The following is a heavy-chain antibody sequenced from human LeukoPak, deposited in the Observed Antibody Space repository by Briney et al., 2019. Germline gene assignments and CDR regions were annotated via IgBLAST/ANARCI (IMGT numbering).Heavy chain of an antibody. CDR2: IIPIFGTP. V-gene: IGHV1-69*13. CDR1: GGTFSSYT. CDR3: ARGWLAETTVVTPYNY. J-gene: IGHJ4*02. Sequence: SVKVSCTASGGTFSSYTIDWVRQAPGQGLEWMGGIIPIFGTPNYAQKFQGRVTITADESTSTAYMELSSLRSEDMAVYYCARGWLAETTVVTPYNYWGQGTLVTVSS. D-gene: IGHD4-23*01.